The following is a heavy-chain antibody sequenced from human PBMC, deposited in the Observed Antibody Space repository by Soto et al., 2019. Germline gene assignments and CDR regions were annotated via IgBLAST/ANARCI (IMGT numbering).Heavy chain of an antibody. CDR2: IWYDASKQ. CDR1: GFSFSVYG. CDR3: AAWAEGVTEVH. V-gene: IGHV3-33*01. Sequence: GGSLRLSCETSGFSFSVYGMHWVRQAPGKGLEWVAVIWYDASKQFYAASVEGRFTISRDNSKAILYLQMNSLRAEDTAVYYCAAWAEGVTEVHWGQGTLVTVSS. J-gene: IGHJ4*02. D-gene: IGHD2-8*01.